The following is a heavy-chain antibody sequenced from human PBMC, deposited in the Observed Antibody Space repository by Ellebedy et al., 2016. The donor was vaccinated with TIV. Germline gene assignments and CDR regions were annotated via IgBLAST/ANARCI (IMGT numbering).Heavy chain of an antibody. D-gene: IGHD5-18*01. CDR2: FYYSGST. V-gene: IGHV4-59*01. Sequence: MPSETLSLTCTVSGGSISGYYWSWIRQPPGKGLEWIGYFYYSGSTNYNPSLKSRVTISVDTSTNQFSLKLRSVTAADTAVYYCARSRRRGLHRPIGFDNWGQGTLVTVSS. CDR1: GGSISGYY. J-gene: IGHJ4*02. CDR3: ARSRRRGLHRPIGFDN.